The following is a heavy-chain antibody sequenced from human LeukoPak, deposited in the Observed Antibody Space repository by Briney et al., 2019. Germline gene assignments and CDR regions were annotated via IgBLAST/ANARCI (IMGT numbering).Heavy chain of an antibody. V-gene: IGHV3-11*01. J-gene: IGHJ2*01. D-gene: IGHD2-21*01. Sequence: PGGSLRLSCAASGFTFSSYWMSWIRQAPGKGLEWISYISTSGSTIYYADSVKGRFTISRDNAKNSLYLQMNSLRAEDTAVYYCATCPFSPTMVIDWYFDLWGRGTLVTVSS. CDR2: ISTSGSTI. CDR1: GFTFSSYW. CDR3: ATCPFSPTMVIDWYFDL.